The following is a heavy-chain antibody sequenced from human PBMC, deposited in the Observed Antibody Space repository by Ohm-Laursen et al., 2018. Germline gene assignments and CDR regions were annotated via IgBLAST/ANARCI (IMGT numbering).Heavy chain of an antibody. CDR1: GFTFSSYG. J-gene: IGHJ6*02. Sequence: SLRLSCTASGFTFSSYGMHWVRQAPGKGLEWVAVILYDGSNKYYADSVKGRFTISRDNSKNTLYLQMNSLRAEDTAVYYCAKVSVAGPYYYYGMDVWGQGTTVTVSS. D-gene: IGHD6-19*01. CDR3: AKVSVAGPYYYYGMDV. V-gene: IGHV3-30*18. CDR2: ILYDGSNK.